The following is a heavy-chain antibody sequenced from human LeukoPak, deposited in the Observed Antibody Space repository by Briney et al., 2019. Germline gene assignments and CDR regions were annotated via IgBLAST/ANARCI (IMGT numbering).Heavy chain of an antibody. J-gene: IGHJ5*02. CDR3: AREGAVADNWFDP. D-gene: IGHD6-19*01. V-gene: IGHV4-34*01. CDR2: INHSGST. Sequence: TSETLSHTCAVYGGSFSGYYWSWIRQPPGKGLEWIGEINHSGSTNYNPSLKSRVTISVDTSKNQFSLKLSSVTAADTAVYYCAREGAVADNWFDPWGQGTLVTVSS. CDR1: GGSFSGYY.